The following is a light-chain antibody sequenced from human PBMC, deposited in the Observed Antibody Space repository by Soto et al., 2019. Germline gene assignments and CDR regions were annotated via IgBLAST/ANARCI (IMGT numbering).Light chain of an antibody. CDR2: DAS. CDR3: QHYDHLPPLS. J-gene: IGKJ4*01. CDR1: QDIKNY. V-gene: IGKV1-33*01. Sequence: DIQMTQSPSSLSASVGDRVTITCQASQDIKNYLNWYQQKPGKAPNLLIYDASNLKTGVPSRFSGSGYWTHFTFTSSSLQPEDIATYYCQHYDHLPPLSFGGGTKVEIK.